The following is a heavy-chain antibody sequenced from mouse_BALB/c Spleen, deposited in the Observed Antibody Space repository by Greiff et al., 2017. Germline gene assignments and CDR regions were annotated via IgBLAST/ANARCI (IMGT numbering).Heavy chain of an antibody. CDR1: GFTFTDYY. J-gene: IGHJ4*01. Sequence: EVKLVESGGGLVQPGGSLRLSCATSGFTFTDYYMSWVRQPPGKALEWLGFIRNKANGYTTEYSASVKGRFTISRDNSQSILYLQMNTLRAEDSATYYCARDGSSITTHVLAMDDWGQGTSVTVSS. CDR2: IRNKANGYTT. CDR3: ARDGSSITTHVLAMDD. D-gene: IGHD2-4*01. V-gene: IGHV7-3*02.